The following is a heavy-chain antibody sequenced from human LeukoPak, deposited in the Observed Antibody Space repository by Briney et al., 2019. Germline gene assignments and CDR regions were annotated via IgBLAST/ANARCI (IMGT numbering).Heavy chain of an antibody. CDR2: IYSGGST. Sequence: GGSLRLSCAASEFSVGSNYMTWVRQAPGKGLEWVSLIYSGGSTYYADSVKGRFTISRDNAKNSLYLQMRSLRVGDTAIYYCARDNGDPWGQGTLVTVSS. J-gene: IGHJ5*02. CDR1: EFSVGSNY. D-gene: IGHD2-8*01. CDR3: ARDNGDP. V-gene: IGHV3-66*01.